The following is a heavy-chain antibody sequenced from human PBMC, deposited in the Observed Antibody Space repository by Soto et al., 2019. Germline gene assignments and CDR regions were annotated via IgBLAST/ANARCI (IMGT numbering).Heavy chain of an antibody. V-gene: IGHV3-33*01. CDR2: IWYDGSNK. J-gene: IGHJ4*02. CDR1: GFTFSSYG. CDR3: ARGYSSGWLDY. D-gene: IGHD6-19*01. Sequence: QVQLVESGGGVVQPGRSLRLSCAASGFTFSSYGMHWVRQAPGKGLEGVAVIWYDGSNKYYADSVKGRFTISRDNSKNTLYLQMNSLRAEDTAVYYCARGYSSGWLDYWGQGTLVTVSS.